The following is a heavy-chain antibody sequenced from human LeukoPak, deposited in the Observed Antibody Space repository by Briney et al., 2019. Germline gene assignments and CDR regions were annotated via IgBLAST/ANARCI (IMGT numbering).Heavy chain of an antibody. Sequence: PSQTLSLTCTVSGGSISSGGYYWSWIRQHPGKGLEWIGYIYYSGRTYYNPSLKSRITISVDTSKNQFSLKLSSVTAADTAVYCCARENVGRTTGFGYWGQGTLVTVSS. V-gene: IGHV4-31*03. CDR3: ARENVGRTTGFGY. CDR1: GGSISSGGYY. D-gene: IGHD1-1*01. J-gene: IGHJ4*02. CDR2: IYYSGRT.